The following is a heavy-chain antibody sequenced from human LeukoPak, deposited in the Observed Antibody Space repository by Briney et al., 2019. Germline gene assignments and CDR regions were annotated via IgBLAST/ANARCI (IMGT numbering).Heavy chain of an antibody. Sequence: GGSLRLSCAASGFRFTDYAMSWARQPPGKGLEWVSAVSGHGDPTDYVDSVKGRFTISRDNSRNTVHLQIDSLRIEDTGVYYCARGSTAAAPGWVYWGHGTLVTVSS. CDR1: GFRFTDYA. D-gene: IGHD6-19*01. CDR3: ARGSTAAAPGWVY. V-gene: IGHV3-23*01. CDR2: VSGHGDPT. J-gene: IGHJ4*01.